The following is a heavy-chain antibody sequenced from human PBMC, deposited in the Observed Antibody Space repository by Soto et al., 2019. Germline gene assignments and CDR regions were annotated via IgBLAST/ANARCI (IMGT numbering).Heavy chain of an antibody. CDR3: DLTYSSGPHTTEDDY. J-gene: IGHJ4*02. V-gene: IGHV1-69*01. Sequence: QVQLVQSGAEVKKPGSSVKVSCKASGGTFSSYAISWVRQAPGQGLEWMGGIIPIFGTANYAQKFQGRVTITADESTSTAYMELSSLRSEDTAAYYCDLTYSSGPHTTEDDYWGQGTLVTVSS. D-gene: IGHD6-19*01. CDR2: IIPIFGTA. CDR1: GGTFSSYA.